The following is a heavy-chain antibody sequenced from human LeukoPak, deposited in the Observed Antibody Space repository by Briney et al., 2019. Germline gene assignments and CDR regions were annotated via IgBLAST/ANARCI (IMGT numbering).Heavy chain of an antibody. V-gene: IGHV3-9*01. J-gene: IGHJ4*02. CDR2: ISWNSGSI. CDR3: AKGSRDGYNYYFDY. D-gene: IGHD5-24*01. CDR1: GFTFSSYA. Sequence: PGGSLRLSCAASGFTFSSYAMHWVRQAPGKGLEWVSGISWNSGSIGYADSVKGRFTISRDNAKNSLYLQMNSLRAEDTALYYCAKGSRDGYNYYFDYWGQGTLVTVSS.